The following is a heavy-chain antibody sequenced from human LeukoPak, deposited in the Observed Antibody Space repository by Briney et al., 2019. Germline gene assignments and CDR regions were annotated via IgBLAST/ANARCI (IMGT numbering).Heavy chain of an antibody. J-gene: IGHJ3*02. V-gene: IGHV3-48*03. CDR2: ITGRGSAV. CDR3: ARDQTAMANSRAFDI. Sequence: PGGSLRLSCAASGFTFSGYEMNWVRQAPGKGLEWVSYITGRGSAVFYSDSVKGRFTISRDNAENSLYLQMNSLRAEDTAVYYCARDQTAMANSRAFDIWGQGTTVTVSS. CDR1: GFTFSGYE. D-gene: IGHD5-24*01.